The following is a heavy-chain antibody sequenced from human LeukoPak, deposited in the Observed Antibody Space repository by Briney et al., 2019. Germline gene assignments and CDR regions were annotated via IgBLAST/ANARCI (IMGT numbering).Heavy chain of an antibody. J-gene: IGHJ4*02. Sequence: GGSLRLSCAASGFAFSSYSMNWVRQAPGKGLEWVSSFSRRSSFIFYADSVQGRFTVSRDDAKDSLFLQMNSLRAEDTAVYYCARVSDAYDYFFDYWGQGTLVTVSP. CDR3: ARVSDAYDYFFDY. CDR1: GFAFSSYS. V-gene: IGHV3-21*01. D-gene: IGHD5-12*01. CDR2: FSRRSSFI.